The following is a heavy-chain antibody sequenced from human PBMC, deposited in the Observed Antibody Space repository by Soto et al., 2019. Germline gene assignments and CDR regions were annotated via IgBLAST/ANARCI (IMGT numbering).Heavy chain of an antibody. CDR1: GGSIRTYS. Sequence: QVQLVQSGAEVKKPGSSVKVSCKASGGSIRTYSVSWVRQAPGQGLEWMGGIIPILGPAKYAQKFQGRVTITADESTSTVYMELRSLRSEDTAVYSCARLWGIAYHDSWGQGTRVAVSS. D-gene: IGHD6-13*01. V-gene: IGHV1-69*16. CDR2: IIPILGPA. CDR3: ARLWGIAYHDS. J-gene: IGHJ4*02.